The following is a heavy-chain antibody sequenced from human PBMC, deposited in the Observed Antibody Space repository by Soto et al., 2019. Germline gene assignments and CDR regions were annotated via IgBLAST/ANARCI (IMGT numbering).Heavy chain of an antibody. D-gene: IGHD1-7*01. J-gene: IGHJ5*02. CDR2: ISGSSGST. V-gene: IGHV3-23*01. CDR1: GFTFSSYA. CDR3: AKFRDWNYSNWFDP. Sequence: GGSLRLSCAASGFTFSSYAMGWVRQAPGKGLEWVSAISGSSGSTYYADSVKGRFTISRDNSKNTLFLQMHSLRAEDTAVYYCAKFRDWNYSNWFDPWGQGTLVTVSS.